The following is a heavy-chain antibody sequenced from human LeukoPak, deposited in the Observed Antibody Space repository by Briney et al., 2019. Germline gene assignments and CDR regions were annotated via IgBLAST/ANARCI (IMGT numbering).Heavy chain of an antibody. V-gene: IGHV1-8*02. J-gene: IGHJ4*02. CDR1: GYTFTSYY. CDR3: ARGNSWYRYLDY. D-gene: IGHD6-13*01. Sequence: ASVKVSCKASGYTFTSYYMHWVRQAPGQGLEWMGWMNPNSGNTGYAQKFQGRVTMTRNTSISTAYMELSSLRSEDTAVYYCARGNSWYRYLDYWGQGTLVTVSS. CDR2: MNPNSGNT.